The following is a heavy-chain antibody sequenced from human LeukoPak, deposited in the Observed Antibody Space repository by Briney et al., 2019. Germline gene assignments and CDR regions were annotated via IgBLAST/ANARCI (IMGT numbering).Heavy chain of an antibody. J-gene: IGHJ4*02. CDR3: ASGGYSTYSSSSGFDY. CDR2: ISAYNGNT. D-gene: IGHD6-6*01. V-gene: IGHV1-18*04. Sequence: ASVKVSCKASGYTFTSYGISWVRQAPGQGLEWMGWISAYNGNTNYAQKLQGRVTMTTDTSTSTAYMELRSLRSDDTAVYYCASGGYSTYSSSSGFDYWGQGTLVTVSS. CDR1: GYTFTSYG.